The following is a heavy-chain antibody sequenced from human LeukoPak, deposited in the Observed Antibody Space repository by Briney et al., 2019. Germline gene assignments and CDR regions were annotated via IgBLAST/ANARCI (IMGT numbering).Heavy chain of an antibody. Sequence: ASVKVSCKASGGTFSSYAISWVRQAPGQGLEWMGGIIPIFGTANYAQKFQGRVTITADESTSTAYMELSSLRSEDTAVYYCASWSSRAYYFDYWGQGTLVTVSS. J-gene: IGHJ4*02. D-gene: IGHD6-13*01. V-gene: IGHV1-69*13. CDR3: ASWSSRAYYFDY. CDR1: GGTFSSYA. CDR2: IIPIFGTA.